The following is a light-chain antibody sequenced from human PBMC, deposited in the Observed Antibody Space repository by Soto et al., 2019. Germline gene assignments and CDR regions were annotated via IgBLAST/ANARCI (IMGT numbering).Light chain of an antibody. CDR2: AAS. CDR3: QQAHSCPIT. J-gene: IGKJ5*01. Sequence: DIQMTQSPSSVSASVGDRVTITCRASQDISNWLAWYQQKPGKAPKLLIYAASSLQSGVPSRFSGSRSGTDFTRTISSLQPEDFATYFCQQAHSCPITFGQGTRLEIK. V-gene: IGKV1-12*01. CDR1: QDISNW.